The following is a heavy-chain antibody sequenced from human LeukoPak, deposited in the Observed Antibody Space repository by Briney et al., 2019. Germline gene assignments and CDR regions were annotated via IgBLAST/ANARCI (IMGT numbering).Heavy chain of an antibody. J-gene: IGHJ4*02. CDR2: IYHSGST. V-gene: IGHV4-38-2*01. CDR1: GYSISSGYY. Sequence: SETLSLTCAVSGYSISSGYYWGWIRQPPGKGLEWIGSIYHSGSTYYNPSLKSRVTISVDTSKNQFSLKLSSVTAADTAVYYCAGTPTRGSFDYWGQGTLVTVSS. CDR3: AGTPTRGSFDY. D-gene: IGHD1-26*01.